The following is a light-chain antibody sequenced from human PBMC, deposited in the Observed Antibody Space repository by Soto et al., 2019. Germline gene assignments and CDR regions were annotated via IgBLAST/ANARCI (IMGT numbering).Light chain of an antibody. Sequence: EILLTQSPATLSLSPGERATLSCRASQSVSSYLAWYQQKPGQAPRLLIYDASNRATDIPARFSGSGSGTDFTLTISRLEAEDVAVYYCQQRSNWGITFGQGTRLEIK. CDR3: QQRSNWGIT. CDR2: DAS. V-gene: IGKV3-11*01. J-gene: IGKJ5*01. CDR1: QSVSSY.